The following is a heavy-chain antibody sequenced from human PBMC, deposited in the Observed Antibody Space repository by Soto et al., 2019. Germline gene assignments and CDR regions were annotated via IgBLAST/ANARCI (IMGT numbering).Heavy chain of an antibody. D-gene: IGHD3-3*01. CDR2: IRSKANSYAT. CDR1: GFTFSCSA. CDR3: ARGVCDFWSGHPKGLDY. J-gene: IGHJ4*02. V-gene: IGHV3-73*01. Sequence: GGSLRLFWAASGFTFSCSAMHGVREASGKGLGWVGRIRSKANSYATAYAVSVKGRFTISRDDSRNTAYLQMNSLKTEDTAVYYCARGVCDFWSGHPKGLDYWGQGTVVTVSS.